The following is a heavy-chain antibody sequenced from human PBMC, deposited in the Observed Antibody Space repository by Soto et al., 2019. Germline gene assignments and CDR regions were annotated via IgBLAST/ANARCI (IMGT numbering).Heavy chain of an antibody. J-gene: IGHJ5*02. CDR2: IRQDGSEK. Sequence: EVQLVESGGGLVQPGGSLSLSCAASGFTFSRYGMSWVRQAPGKGLEWVANIRQDGSEKSYVESVKGQFTSSRDNAKNSLYLQMNSLRAEDTAVYFWARDLPSITGRPGGWFDPWGQGTLVAVSS. V-gene: IGHV3-7*01. D-gene: IGHD6-6*01. CDR1: GFTFSRYG. CDR3: ARDLPSITGRPGGWFDP.